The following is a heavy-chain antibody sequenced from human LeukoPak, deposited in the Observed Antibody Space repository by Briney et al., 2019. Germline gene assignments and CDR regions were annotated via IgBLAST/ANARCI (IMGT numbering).Heavy chain of an antibody. V-gene: IGHV4-34*01. D-gene: IGHD3-9*01. CDR1: GGSFSGYY. J-gene: IGHJ4*02. CDR3: ARALLYGYYVL. CDR2: INHSGST. Sequence: PSETLSLTCAVYGGSFSGYYWSWIRQPPGKGLEWIGEINHSGSTNYNPSLKSRVTISVDTSKNQFSLKLSSVTAADTAVYYCARALLYGYYVLWGQGTLVTVSS.